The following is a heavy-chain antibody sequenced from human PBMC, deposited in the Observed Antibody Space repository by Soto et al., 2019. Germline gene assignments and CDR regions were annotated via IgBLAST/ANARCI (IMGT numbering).Heavy chain of an antibody. CDR1: GFTFSTHA. CDR2: ISYDGTNK. Sequence: QVQLVESGGGLVQPGRSLRLSCAVSGFTFSTHAMHWVRQAPGKGLEWVALISYDGTNKYYADSVKGRFTISRDNSKNTMYRQMNSLRVEVTAVYYCARDGRLDTVMIMIYLFLDLWGRGTLVTVFS. D-gene: IGHD5-18*01. CDR3: ARDGRLDTVMIMIYLFLDL. J-gene: IGHJ2*01. V-gene: IGHV3-30-3*01.